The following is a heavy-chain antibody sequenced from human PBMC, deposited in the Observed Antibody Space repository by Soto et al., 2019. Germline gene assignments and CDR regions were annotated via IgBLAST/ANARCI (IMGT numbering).Heavy chain of an antibody. CDR1: GFTFSGYL. Sequence: PGGSLRLSCAASGFTFSGYLMSWVRQSPGKGLEWVANIKQDGSEKYYVDSVKGRFTISRDNAKNSLYLQMNSLRAEDTAVYYCARMSEITMIVVADAFDIWGQGTMVTVSS. CDR2: IKQDGSEK. J-gene: IGHJ3*02. V-gene: IGHV3-7*01. CDR3: ARMSEITMIVVADAFDI. D-gene: IGHD3-22*01.